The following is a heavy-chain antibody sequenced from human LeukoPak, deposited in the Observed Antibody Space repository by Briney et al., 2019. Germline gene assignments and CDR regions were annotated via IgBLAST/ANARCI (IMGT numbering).Heavy chain of an antibody. CDR3: ARVIHRGYGALDYYYGMDV. D-gene: IGHD4-17*01. CDR2: IYHSGST. Sequence: PSETLSLTCTVSGGSISSSSYYWGWIRQPPGKGLEWIGSIYHSGSTYYNPSLKSRVTISVDTSKNQFSLKLSSVTAADTAVYYCARVIHRGYGALDYYYGMDVWGQGTTVTVSS. CDR1: GGSISSSSYY. J-gene: IGHJ6*02. V-gene: IGHV4-39*07.